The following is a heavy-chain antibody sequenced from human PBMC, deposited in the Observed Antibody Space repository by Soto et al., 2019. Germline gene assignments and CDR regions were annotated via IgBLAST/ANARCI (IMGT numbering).Heavy chain of an antibody. D-gene: IGHD2-2*01. V-gene: IGHV4-59*12. Sequence: SETLSLTCTVSGVSISSYYWSWIRQPPGKGLEWIGYIYYSGSTNYNPSLKSRVTISVDTSKNQFSLKLSSVTAEDTAVYYCASRSPALDYWGQGTLVTVSS. CDR1: GVSISSYY. J-gene: IGHJ4*02. CDR3: ASRSPALDY. CDR2: IYYSGST.